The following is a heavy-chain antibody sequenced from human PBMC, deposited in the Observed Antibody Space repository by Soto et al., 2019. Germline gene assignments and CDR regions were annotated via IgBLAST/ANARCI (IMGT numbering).Heavy chain of an antibody. Sequence: QVQLQESGPGLVKPSETLSLTCTVSGGSISSYYWSWIRQPPGKGLEWIGYIYYSGSTNYNPSLMSRGTISVATSKNQFSMKLRFVTAANSAVYYCARHHDPWGQGTLVTVSS. CDR2: IYYSGST. V-gene: IGHV4-59*08. J-gene: IGHJ5*02. CDR3: ARHHDP. CDR1: GGSISSYY.